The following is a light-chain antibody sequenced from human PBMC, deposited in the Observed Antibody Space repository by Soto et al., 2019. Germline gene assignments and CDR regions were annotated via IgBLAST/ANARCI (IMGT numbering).Light chain of an antibody. CDR1: QPINKF. V-gene: IGKV1-39*01. J-gene: IGKJ4*01. Sequence: DIQMTQSPSSLSASVGDRVTITCRASQPINKFLNWFQHKPGEAPKRLIYGASILQDGVPSRFSGSGSGTDYTLTLSGLQTEDFGTYYCQQSHSVPLTFGGGTKVE. CDR2: GAS. CDR3: QQSHSVPLT.